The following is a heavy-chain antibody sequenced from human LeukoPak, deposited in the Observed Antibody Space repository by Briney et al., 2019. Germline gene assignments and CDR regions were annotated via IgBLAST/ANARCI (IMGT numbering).Heavy chain of an antibody. J-gene: IGHJ4*02. Sequence: ASVKVSCKASGYTFTSYYMHWVRQAPGQGLEWMGIINPSGGSTSYAQKFQGRVTMTRDTSTSTVYMELSSLRSEDTAVYYCASTYYYDSSGYYYAPIGYWGQGTLVTVSS. CDR2: INPSGGST. CDR3: ASTYYYDSSGYYYAPIGY. CDR1: GYTFTSYY. D-gene: IGHD3-22*01. V-gene: IGHV1-46*01.